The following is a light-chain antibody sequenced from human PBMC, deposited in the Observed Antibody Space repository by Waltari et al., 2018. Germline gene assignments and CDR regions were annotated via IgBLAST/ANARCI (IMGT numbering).Light chain of an antibody. J-gene: IGKJ1*01. CDR3: QQYNTWPPPWT. CDR2: GAS. V-gene: IGKV3-15*01. CDR1: HNVNTD. Sequence: EIVMTQSPATLSVSPGERATLSCRASHNVNTDLAWYQQRPGQAPRLLIYGASTRATGIPARFSGRGCGTEFTFSISSLQSGDFAVYYCQQYNTWPPPWTFGQGTKVEIK.